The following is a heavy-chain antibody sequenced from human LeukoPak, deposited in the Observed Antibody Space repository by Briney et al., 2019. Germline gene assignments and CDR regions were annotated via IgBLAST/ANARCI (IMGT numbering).Heavy chain of an antibody. CDR2: IYYSGST. J-gene: IGHJ1*01. CDR3: ASGRVVPAAIKH. V-gene: IGHV4-30-4*08. Sequence: SETLSLTCTVSGGSISSGDYYWSWIRQPPGKGLEWIGYIYYSGSTYYNPSLKSRVTISVDTSKNQFSLKLSSVTAADTAMYYCASGRVVPAAIKHWGQGTLVTVSS. D-gene: IGHD2-2*01. CDR1: GGSISSGDYY.